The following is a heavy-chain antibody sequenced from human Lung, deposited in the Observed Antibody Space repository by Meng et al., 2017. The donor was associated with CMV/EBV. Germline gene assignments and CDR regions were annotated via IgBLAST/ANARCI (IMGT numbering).Heavy chain of an antibody. CDR2: IRSKAYGGTA. CDR1: GFISADYA. CDR3: TRDLWAA. V-gene: IGHV3-49*04. D-gene: IGHD7-27*01. J-gene: IGHJ4*02. Sequence: GGSLRLSCTASGFISADYALSWVRMAPGKGLEWIGLIRSKAYGGTAEYAAFVIDRFTISRDDSENIVHLKMNSLKTEDTAVYFCTRDLWAAGGQGTLVTVSS.